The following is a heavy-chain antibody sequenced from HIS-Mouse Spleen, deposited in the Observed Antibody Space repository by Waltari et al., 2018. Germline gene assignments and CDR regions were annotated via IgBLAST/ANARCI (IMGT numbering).Heavy chain of an antibody. CDR3: ARDQDSLGY. V-gene: IGHV1-2*02. D-gene: IGHD2-15*01. CDR2: INPNSGGT. Sequence: QVQLVQSGAEVKKPGASAKVPCKASGYTLTGHYMHGVRQAPGQGLEWMGCINPNSGGTNYAQKFQGRVTMTRDTSISTAYMELSRLRSDDTAVYYCARDQDSLGYWGQGTLVTVSS. J-gene: IGHJ4*02. CDR1: GYTLTGHY.